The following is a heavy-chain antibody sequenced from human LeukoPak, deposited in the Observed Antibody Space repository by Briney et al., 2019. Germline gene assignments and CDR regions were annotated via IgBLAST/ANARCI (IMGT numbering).Heavy chain of an antibody. V-gene: IGHV3-7*03. CDR3: ARGGGLDV. Sequence: GGSLRLSCTAWGFIFSIYWENCPRDARGEGLEWVASINHNGNVNYYVDSVKGRFTISRDNAKNSLYLQMSNLRAEDTAVYFCARGGGLDVWGQGATVTVSS. CDR1: GFIFSIYW. D-gene: IGHD3-16*01. CDR2: INHNGNVN. J-gene: IGHJ6*02.